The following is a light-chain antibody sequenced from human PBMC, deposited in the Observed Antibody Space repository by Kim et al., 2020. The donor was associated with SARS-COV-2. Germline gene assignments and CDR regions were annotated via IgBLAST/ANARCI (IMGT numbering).Light chain of an antibody. Sequence: SSELTQDPAVSVALGQTVSITCQGDSLSTSYVTWYQQRPGHAPVLVIYGRNRRPSGIPDRFSGSNARNAASLTITGAQAEDEADYYCNSRVTDGDHPSVVFGGGTQLTV. CDR1: SLSTSY. V-gene: IGLV3-19*01. CDR3: NSRVTDGDHPSVV. CDR2: GRN. J-gene: IGLJ2*01.